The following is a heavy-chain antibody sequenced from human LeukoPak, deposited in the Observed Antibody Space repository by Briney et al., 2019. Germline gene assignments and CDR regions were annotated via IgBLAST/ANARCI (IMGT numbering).Heavy chain of an antibody. Sequence: ASVKVSCKASGYTFTSYGISWVRQAPGQGLEWMGWISAYNGNTNYAQKLQGRVTMTTDTSTSTAYMELRSLRSDDTAVYYCARDSGIVVVPAAPPGDYWGQGTLVTVSS. V-gene: IGHV1-18*01. CDR2: ISAYNGNT. D-gene: IGHD2-2*01. J-gene: IGHJ4*02. CDR1: GYTFTSYG. CDR3: ARDSGIVVVPAAPPGDY.